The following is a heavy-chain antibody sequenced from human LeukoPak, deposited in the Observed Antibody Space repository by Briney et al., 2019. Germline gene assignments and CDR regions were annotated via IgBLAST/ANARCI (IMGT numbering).Heavy chain of an antibody. CDR3: ARDHYDILTGPPNYFDY. CDR2: INDDGSST. V-gene: IGHV3-74*01. J-gene: IGHJ4*02. CDR1: GFTFSSSW. Sequence: GGSLRLSCAASGFTFSSSWMHWVRQAPGKGLVWVSRINDDGSSTTYADSVKGRFTISRDNSKNTLYLQMNSLRAEDTAVYYCARDHYDILTGPPNYFDYWGQGTLVTVSS. D-gene: IGHD3-9*01.